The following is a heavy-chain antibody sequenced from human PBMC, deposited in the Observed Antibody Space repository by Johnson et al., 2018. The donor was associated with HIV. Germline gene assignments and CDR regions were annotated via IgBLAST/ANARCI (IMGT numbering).Heavy chain of an antibody. J-gene: IGHJ3*02. CDR2: IYSGGST. CDR3: ARAGPYCSGGSCYSPDAFDI. Sequence: VQLVESGGGLVKPGGSLRLSCAASGFTISNNYMSWVRQAPGKGLEWVSVIYSGGSTYYADSVTGRFTISRDNSKNTLYLQMNSLRAEDTAVYYCARAGPYCSGGSCYSPDAFDIWGQGTMVTVSS. V-gene: IGHV3-66*01. CDR1: GFTISNNY. D-gene: IGHD2-15*01.